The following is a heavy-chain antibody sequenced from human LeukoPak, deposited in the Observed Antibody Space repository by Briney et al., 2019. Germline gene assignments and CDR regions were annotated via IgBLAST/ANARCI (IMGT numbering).Heavy chain of an antibody. CDR2: ISSSSSYI. D-gene: IGHD2-2*02. V-gene: IGHV3-21*01. J-gene: IGHJ4*02. CDR1: GFTFSSYS. CDR3: ARDGYCSSTSCYIDEYFDY. Sequence: GGSLRLSCAASGFTFSSYSMNWVRQAPGKGLEWVSSISSSSSYIYYADSVKGRFTISRDNAKNSLYLQMNSLRAEDTAVYYCARDGYCSSTSCYIDEYFDYWGQGTLVTVSS.